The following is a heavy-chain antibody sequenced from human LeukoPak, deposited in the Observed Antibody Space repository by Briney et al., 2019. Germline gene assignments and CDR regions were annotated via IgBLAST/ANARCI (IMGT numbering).Heavy chain of an antibody. CDR1: GYTFTGYY. J-gene: IGHJ4*02. CDR3: ARVLGGSCHFDY. D-gene: IGHD1-26*01. V-gene: IGHV1-2*02. CDR2: INPNSGGT. Sequence: ASAKVSCKASGYTFTGYYMHWVRQAPGQGLEWMGWINPNSGGTNYAQKFQGRVTMTRDTSISTAYMELSRLRSDDTAVYYCARVLGGSCHFDYWGQGTLVTVSS.